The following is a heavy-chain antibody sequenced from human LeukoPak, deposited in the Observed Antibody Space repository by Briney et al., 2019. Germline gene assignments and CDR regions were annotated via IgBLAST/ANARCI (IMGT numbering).Heavy chain of an antibody. CDR1: GFIFSDVW. J-gene: IGHJ4*02. Sequence: PGGSLRLSCAGSGFIFSDVWMSWVRQVPGKGLEWVGRIKSKSDGGTIGYAAPVKGRITMSRDDSRKTLSLELNNLKTEDTGMYYCTTDLDYWGQGTLVTVSS. V-gene: IGHV3-15*01. CDR3: TTDLDY. CDR2: IKSKSDGGTI.